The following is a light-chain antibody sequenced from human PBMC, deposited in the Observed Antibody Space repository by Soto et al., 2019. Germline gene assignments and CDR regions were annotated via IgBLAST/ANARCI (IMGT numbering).Light chain of an antibody. V-gene: IGKV1-39*01. J-gene: IGKJ5*01. CDR1: QSISYY. Sequence: DIQLTQSPSSLSASVGDRVNITCRASQSISYYLNWYQQEPGKAPKLLIYAASSLQSGVPSRFSGSGSGADFTLTISGLQPEDFAIYYGQQSYDTPPVTFGQGTRLEIK. CDR2: AAS. CDR3: QQSYDTPPVT.